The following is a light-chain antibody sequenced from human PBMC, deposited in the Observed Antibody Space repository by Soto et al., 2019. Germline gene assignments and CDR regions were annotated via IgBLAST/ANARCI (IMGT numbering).Light chain of an antibody. CDR3: SSYTRRSTLV. CDR2: EVS. Sequence: QSALTQPASVSGSPGQSITISCTGTSSDVGGYNYVSWYQQHPGKAPKLMIYEVSHRPSGVSNRFSGSKSGNTASLTISGLQADDEADYYCSSYTRRSTLVFGGGTKLTVL. V-gene: IGLV2-14*01. J-gene: IGLJ2*01. CDR1: SSDVGGYNY.